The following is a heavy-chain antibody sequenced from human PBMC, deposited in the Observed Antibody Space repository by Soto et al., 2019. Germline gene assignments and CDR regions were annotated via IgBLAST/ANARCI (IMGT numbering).Heavy chain of an antibody. J-gene: IGHJ6*02. CDR3: ARDYVFWGGESSEYGMDA. CDR1: GFTFSSYA. V-gene: IGHV3-30-3*01. Sequence: GGSLRLSCAASGFTFSSYAMHWVRQAPGKGLEWVAVISYDGSNKYYADSVKGRFTISRDNSENTLYLQMNSLRAEDTAVYYCARDYVFWGGESSEYGMDAWGHGTTVTV. CDR2: ISYDGSNK. D-gene: IGHD3-3*01.